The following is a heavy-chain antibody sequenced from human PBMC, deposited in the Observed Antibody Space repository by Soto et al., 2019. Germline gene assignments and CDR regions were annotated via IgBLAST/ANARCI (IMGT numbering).Heavy chain of an antibody. CDR1: GWSLTEFS. D-gene: IGHD3-10*01. CDR3: ATEYGSGSYSLDY. CDR2: FDPEDGET. Sequence: AEGQVASEGSGWSLTEFSKTWVRQAPGKGLEWMGGFDPEDGETIYAQKFQGRVTMTEDTSTDTAYMELSSLRSEDTAVYYCATEYGSGSYSLDYWGQGTLVTVSS. V-gene: IGHV1-24*01. J-gene: IGHJ4*02.